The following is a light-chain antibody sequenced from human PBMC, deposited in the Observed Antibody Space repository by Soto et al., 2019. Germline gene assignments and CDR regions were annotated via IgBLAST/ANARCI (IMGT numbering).Light chain of an antibody. CDR2: KAS. Sequence: DIQMTQSPSTLSASVGDRVIITCRASQSISSWLAWYQQKPGKAPKLLIYKASSLESGVPSRFSGSGSGTEFTLTISSLQPDDFATYYCHHYNSYPITFDGGTKVEIK. V-gene: IGKV1-5*03. J-gene: IGKJ4*01. CDR3: HHYNSYPIT. CDR1: QSISSW.